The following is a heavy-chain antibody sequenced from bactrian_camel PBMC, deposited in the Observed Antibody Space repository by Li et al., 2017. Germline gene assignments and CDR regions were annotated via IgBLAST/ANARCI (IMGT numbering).Heavy chain of an antibody. CDR2: LWIGGATT. Sequence: VQLVESGGGSVQAGGSLTLSCAVSGFTSSTYCMGWFRQAPGKEREGLAVLWIGGATTSYADSVKGRFTVSRDNAKNTLYLQMHSLKTEDTALYFCAASSVGWSVIEYCGQGTQVTVS. V-gene: IGHV3S42*01. J-gene: IGHJ4*01. D-gene: IGHD1*01. CDR1: GFTSSTYC. CDR3: AASSVGWSVIEY.